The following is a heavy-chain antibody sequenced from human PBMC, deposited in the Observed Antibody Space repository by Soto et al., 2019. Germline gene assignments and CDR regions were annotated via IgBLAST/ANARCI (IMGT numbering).Heavy chain of an antibody. V-gene: IGHV3-30-3*01. CDR2: ISYDGSNK. Sequence: QVPLVESGGGVVQPGRSLRLSCAASGFTFSSYAMHWVRQAPGKGLEWVAVISYDGSNKYYADSVKGRFTISRDNSXNXXXLXXNSLSVEDTAVYYCARDRLRYNWNDFPYYYYGMDVWGPATTVTVSS. CDR1: GFTFSSYA. CDR3: ARDRLRYNWNDFPYYYYGMDV. D-gene: IGHD1-1*01. J-gene: IGHJ6*02.